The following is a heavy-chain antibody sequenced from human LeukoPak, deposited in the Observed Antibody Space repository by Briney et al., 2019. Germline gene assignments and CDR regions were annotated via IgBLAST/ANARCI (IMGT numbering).Heavy chain of an antibody. CDR3: AREGAPDTAMVNSLWWFDP. J-gene: IGHJ5*02. CDR1: GDSVSSNSAA. Sequence: PSQTLSLTCAISGDSVSSNSAAWNWIRQSPSRGLEWLGRTYYRSKWYNDYAVSVKSRITINPDTSKNQFSLQLNSVTPEDTAVYYCAREGAPDTAMVNSLWWFDPWGQGTLVTVSS. D-gene: IGHD5-18*01. CDR2: TYYRSKWYN. V-gene: IGHV6-1*01.